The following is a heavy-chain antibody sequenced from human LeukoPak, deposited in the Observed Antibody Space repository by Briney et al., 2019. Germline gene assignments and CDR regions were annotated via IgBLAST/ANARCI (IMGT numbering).Heavy chain of an antibody. CDR2: ISYDGSNK. J-gene: IGHJ4*02. CDR1: GFTFSSYA. D-gene: IGHD5-12*01. CDR3: ARVVVATI. V-gene: IGHV3-30*01. Sequence: GGSLRLSCAASGFTFSSYAMHWVRQAPGKGLEWVAVISYDGSNKYYADSVKGRFTISRDNSKNTLYLQMNSLRAEDTAVYCCARVVVATIWGQGTLVTVSS.